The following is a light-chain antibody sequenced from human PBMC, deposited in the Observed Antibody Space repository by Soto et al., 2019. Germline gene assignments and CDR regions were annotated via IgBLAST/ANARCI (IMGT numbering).Light chain of an antibody. Sequence: QSVLTQPPSVSGAPGQRVTISCTGSSSNIGAGYDVHWYQQLPGTAPKLLVHGNTDRPSGVPDRFSGSKSGTSASLAITGLQADDEADYYCQSYYSSLSGWLFGGGTKLTVL. CDR1: SSNIGAGYD. J-gene: IGLJ2*01. CDR3: QSYYSSLSGWL. CDR2: GNT. V-gene: IGLV1-40*01.